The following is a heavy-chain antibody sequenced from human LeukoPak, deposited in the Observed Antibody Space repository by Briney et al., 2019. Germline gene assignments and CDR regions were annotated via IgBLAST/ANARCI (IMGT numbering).Heavy chain of an antibody. V-gene: IGHV7-4-1*02. CDR1: GYTFTGYY. CDR2: INTNTGNP. J-gene: IGHJ4*02. CDR3: ARAYQPLGGLSLPDY. Sequence: GASVKVSCKASGYTFTGYYMHWVRQAPGQGLEWMGWINTNTGNPTYAQGFTGRFVFSLDTSVSTAYLQISGLKADDTAVYYCARAYQPLGGLSLPDYWGQGTLVSVSS. D-gene: IGHD3-16*02.